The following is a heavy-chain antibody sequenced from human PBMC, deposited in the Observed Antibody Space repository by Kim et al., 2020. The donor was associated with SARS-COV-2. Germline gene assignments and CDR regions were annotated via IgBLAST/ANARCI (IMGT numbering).Heavy chain of an antibody. CDR3: AKASITMLVVAPDY. CDR1: GFTFSSYA. CDR2: ISGSCGST. Sequence: GGSLRLSCAASGFTFSSYAMSWVRQAPGKGLEWVSAISGSCGSTYYADSVKGRFTISRDNSKNTLYLQMNSLRAEDTAVYYCAKASITMLVVAPDYWGQGTLVTVSS. D-gene: IGHD3-22*01. V-gene: IGHV3-23*01. J-gene: IGHJ4*02.